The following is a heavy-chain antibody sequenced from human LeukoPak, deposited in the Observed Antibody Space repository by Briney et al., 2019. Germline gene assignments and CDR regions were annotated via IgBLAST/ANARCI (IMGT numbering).Heavy chain of an antibody. D-gene: IGHD2-8*01. V-gene: IGHV3-30*02. CDR2: IGFDGSKI. CDR1: GFTFSSYG. J-gene: IGHJ4*02. CDR3: AKDSDTDGHRHFEH. Sequence: PGRSLRLSCVASGFTFSSYGMQWVRQAPGKGLEWVAFIGFDGSKIYYADSVKGRFTISRHNSKHTVNVQMNSLRVEDTSVYYCAKDSDTDGHRHFEHWGQGTLVTVSS.